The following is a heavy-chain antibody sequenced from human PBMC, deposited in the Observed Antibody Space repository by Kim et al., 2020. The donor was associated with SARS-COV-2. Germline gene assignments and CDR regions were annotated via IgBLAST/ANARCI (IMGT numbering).Heavy chain of an antibody. Sequence: SETLSLTCTVSGGSISSYYWSWIRQPPGKGLEWIGYIYYSGSTNYNPSLKSRVTISVDTSKNQFSLKLSSVTAADTAVYYCAREVSGYDSIHWDYWGQGTLVTVSS. D-gene: IGHD5-12*01. J-gene: IGHJ4*02. V-gene: IGHV4-59*01. CDR3: AREVSGYDSIHWDY. CDR2: IYYSGST. CDR1: GGSISSYY.